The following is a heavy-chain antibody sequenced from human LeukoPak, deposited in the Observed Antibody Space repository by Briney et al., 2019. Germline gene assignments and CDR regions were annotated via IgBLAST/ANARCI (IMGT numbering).Heavy chain of an antibody. D-gene: IGHD1-7*01. CDR3: ARGEDNWNYSYYYYMDV. V-gene: IGHV1-2*02. CDR2: INPNRGDT. J-gene: IGHJ6*03. Sequence: GASVTVSCKPSGYTFTGYYMHWVRQAPGQGLDGMGWINPNRGDTNHAQKFQGRVTMTRDTSISTAYMELSRLRSDDTAVYYCARGEDNWNYSYYYYMDVWGKGTTVTVSS. CDR1: GYTFTGYY.